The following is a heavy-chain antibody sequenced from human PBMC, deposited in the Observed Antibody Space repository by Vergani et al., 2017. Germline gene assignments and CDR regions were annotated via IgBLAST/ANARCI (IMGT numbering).Heavy chain of an antibody. D-gene: IGHD5-24*01. CDR3: AREVGGYNVNLYHYYAMDV. J-gene: IGHJ6*02. Sequence: QVQLVQSGAEVKKPGASVKVSCKASGYTLTNFGISWVRQAPGQGLEWMGWINTYNGNTHYAQKLQGRVTVTTDTSTSTAYMELRSLISDDTAVYYCAREVGGYNVNLYHYYAMDVGGQGTTVTVSS. CDR2: INTYNGNT. V-gene: IGHV1-18*01. CDR1: GYTLTNFG.